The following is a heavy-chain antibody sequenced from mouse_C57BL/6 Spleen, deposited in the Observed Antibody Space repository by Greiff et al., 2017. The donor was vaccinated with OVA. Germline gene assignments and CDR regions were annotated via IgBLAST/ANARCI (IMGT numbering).Heavy chain of an antibody. D-gene: IGHD4-1*01. CDR1: GYTFTSYW. CDR3: ARGSNWGCAY. Sequence: VQLQQPGTELVKPGASVKLSCKASGYTFTSYWMHWVKQRPGQGLAWIGNINPSNGGTHYNEKFKSKATLTVAKSSSTAYMQLSSLTSADSAVYYCARGSNWGCAYWGQGTLVTVSA. V-gene: IGHV1-53*01. J-gene: IGHJ3*01. CDR2: INPSNGGT.